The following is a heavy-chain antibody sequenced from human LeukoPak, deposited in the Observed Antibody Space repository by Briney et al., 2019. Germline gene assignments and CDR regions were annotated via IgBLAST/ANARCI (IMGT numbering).Heavy chain of an antibody. J-gene: IGHJ4*02. CDR2: IYYSGST. CDR3: ARGSREGWDTVTLFDY. Sequence: SETLSLTCTVSGGSISSYYWSWIRQPPGKGLEWIGFIYYSGSTNYNPSLKSRVTISVDTSKNQFSLKLSSVTAADTAVYYCARGSREGWDTVTLFDYWGQGTLVTVSS. D-gene: IGHD4-17*01. CDR1: GGSISSYY. V-gene: IGHV4-59*08.